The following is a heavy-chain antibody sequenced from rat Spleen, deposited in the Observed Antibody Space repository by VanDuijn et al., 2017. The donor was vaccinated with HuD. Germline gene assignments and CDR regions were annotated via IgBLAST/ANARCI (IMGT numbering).Heavy chain of an antibody. D-gene: IGHD1-2*01. CDR1: GFTFSDYY. J-gene: IGHJ4*01. Sequence: EVQLVESDGGLVQPGRSLKLSCAASGFTFSDYYMAWVRQAPTKGLEWVATINYDGIRTYYRDSVKGRFTISRDNATSTLYLQMNSLRSEDTATYYYARHPYYSSYIGAFMDAWGQGASVTVSS. CDR3: ARHPYYSSYIGAFMDA. V-gene: IGHV5-29*01. CDR2: INYDGIRT.